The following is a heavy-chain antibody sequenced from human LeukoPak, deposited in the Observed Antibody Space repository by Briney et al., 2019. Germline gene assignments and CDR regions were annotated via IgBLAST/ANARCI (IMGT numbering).Heavy chain of an antibody. Sequence: ASVKVSCKASGYTFITYDINWVRQATGQGLEWMGWMSPNSGNTGYAQKFQGRVTMTRNTAMSTAYMELSSLRSDDTAVYYCTRESGSYHGNDYWGQGTLVTVSS. CDR3: TRESGSYHGNDY. D-gene: IGHD1-26*01. CDR2: MSPNSGNT. J-gene: IGHJ4*02. V-gene: IGHV1-8*01. CDR1: GYTFITYD.